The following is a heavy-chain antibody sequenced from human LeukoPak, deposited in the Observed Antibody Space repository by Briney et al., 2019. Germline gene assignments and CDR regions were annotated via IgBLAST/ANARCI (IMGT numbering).Heavy chain of an antibody. V-gene: IGHV3-11*04. CDR1: GFTFSDYY. J-gene: IGHJ4*02. CDR2: ISSSSSTI. CDR3: ARGYYYDSSGYYNYFDY. D-gene: IGHD3-22*01. Sequence: GGSLRLSCAASGFTFSDYYMSWVRQAPGKGLEWVSYISSSSSTIYYADSVKGRFTISRDNAKNSLYLQMNSLRAEDTAVYYCARGYYYDSSGYYNYFDYWGQGTLVTVSS.